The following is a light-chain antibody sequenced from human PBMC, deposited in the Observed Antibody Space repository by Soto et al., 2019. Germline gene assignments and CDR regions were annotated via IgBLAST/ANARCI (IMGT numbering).Light chain of an antibody. J-gene: IGKJ2*01. Sequence: ETVLTQSPGTLSLSPGERATLSCRASQSIGSTHLAWYQQKSGQAPRLLIYGASSRATGIPDRFSGSGSGTDFTLTITRLEPEDFAVYYCHQYGTSDMDTFGQGTKLEIK. V-gene: IGKV3-20*01. CDR2: GAS. CDR1: QSIGSTH. CDR3: HQYGTSDMDT.